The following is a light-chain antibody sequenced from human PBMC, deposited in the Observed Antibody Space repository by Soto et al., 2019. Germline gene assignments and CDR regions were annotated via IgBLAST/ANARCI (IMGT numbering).Light chain of an antibody. CDR1: NSNLGAGYD. Sequence: QSVLTQPPSVSGAPGQRVTISCTGNNSNLGAGYDVHWYQQLPGAAPKLVIFGNRNRPSGVPERFSGSKSGTSASLAITGLQAEDEADYYCQAYDYSLSGSLVFGGGTKVTVL. J-gene: IGLJ2*01. CDR2: GNR. V-gene: IGLV1-40*01. CDR3: QAYDYSLSGSLV.